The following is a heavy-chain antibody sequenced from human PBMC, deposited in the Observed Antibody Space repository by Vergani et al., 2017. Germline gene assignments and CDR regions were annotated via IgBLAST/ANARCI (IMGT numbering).Heavy chain of an antibody. J-gene: IGHJ5*02. Sequence: QVQLQESGPGPVKPSQTLSLTCAVSGGSISSGDHCWTWIRQPAGRGLEWIGRIYPNGNGNYNESLRSRLTMSIDTSRSQFSLSLSSVTAADTAVYYCARGNCGVNCPKYNWLAPWGRGILVTVSS. V-gene: IGHV4-61*02. D-gene: IGHD2-21*01. CDR1: GGSISSGDHC. CDR2: IYPNGNG. CDR3: ARGNCGVNCPKYNWLAP.